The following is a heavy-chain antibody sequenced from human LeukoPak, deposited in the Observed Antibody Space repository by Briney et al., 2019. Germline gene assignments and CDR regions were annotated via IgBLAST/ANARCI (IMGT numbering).Heavy chain of an antibody. J-gene: IGHJ4*02. D-gene: IGHD3-10*01. CDR3: GRDSGVRGVIKTPDY. CDR1: GFNVSRNY. CDR2: IYSGGST. V-gene: IGHV3-66*01. Sequence: GGSLRLSCAASGFNVSRNYMSWVRQAPGKGLEWVSVIYSGGSTYYADSVKGRFTISRDNSKNTLYLQMNSLRAEDTAVYYCGRDSGVRGVIKTPDYWGQGTLVTVSS.